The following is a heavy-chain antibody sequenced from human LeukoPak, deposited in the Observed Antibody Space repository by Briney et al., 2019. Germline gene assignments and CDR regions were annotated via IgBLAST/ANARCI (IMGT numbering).Heavy chain of an antibody. V-gene: IGHV3-21*01. J-gene: IGHJ3*02. CDR2: ISSSSSYI. D-gene: IGHD5-18*01. Sequence: GGSLRLSCAASGFTFSSYSMNWVRQAPGKGLEWVSSISSSSSYIYYADSVKGRFTISRDNAKNSLYLQMNSLGAEDTAVYYCARRWIQLWFDDDAFDIWGQGTMVTVSS. CDR1: GFTFSSYS. CDR3: ARRWIQLWFDDDAFDI.